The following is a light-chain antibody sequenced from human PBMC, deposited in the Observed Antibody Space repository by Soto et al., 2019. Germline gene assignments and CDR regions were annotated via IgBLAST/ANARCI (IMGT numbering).Light chain of an antibody. CDR1: SGHSSYI. CDR2: LEGSGSY. V-gene: IGLV4-60*02. J-gene: IGLJ3*02. Sequence: QLVLTQSSSASASLGSSVKLTCTLSSGHSSYIIAWHQQQPGKAPRYLMKLEGSGSYNKGSGVPDRFSGSSSGADRYLTISNLQFVDEADYYCETWDSNTRVFGGGTKLTVL. CDR3: ETWDSNTRV.